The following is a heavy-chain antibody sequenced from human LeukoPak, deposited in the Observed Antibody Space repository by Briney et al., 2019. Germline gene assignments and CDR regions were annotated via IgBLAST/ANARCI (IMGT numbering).Heavy chain of an antibody. V-gene: IGHV4-34*01. Sequence: KPSETLSLTCAVYGGSFSGHYWSWIRQPPGKGLEWIGEINHSGSTNYNPSLKSRVTISVDTSKNQFSLKLSSVTAADTAVYYCARVGSGVNGPVDYWGQGTLVTVSS. CDR1: GGSFSGHY. CDR2: INHSGST. CDR3: ARVGSGVNGPVDY. D-gene: IGHD3-10*01. J-gene: IGHJ4*02.